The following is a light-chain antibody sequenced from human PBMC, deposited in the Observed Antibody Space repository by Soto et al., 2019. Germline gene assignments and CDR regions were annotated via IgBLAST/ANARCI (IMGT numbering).Light chain of an antibody. CDR3: QQYNTWPPLT. J-gene: IGKJ4*01. CDR2: GAS. CDR1: QSVSSN. Sequence: EIVMTQSPATLSVSPGERATLSCRASQSVSSNLAGYQQKPGQATRLLIYGASTRATGIPARFSGSGSGTEFTLTISSLQSEDFAVYYCQQYNTWPPLTFCGGTKVEIK. V-gene: IGKV3-15*01.